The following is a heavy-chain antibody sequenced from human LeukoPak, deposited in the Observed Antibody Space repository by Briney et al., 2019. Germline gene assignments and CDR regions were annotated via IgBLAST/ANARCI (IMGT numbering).Heavy chain of an antibody. CDR2: INPNSGGT. CDR1: GYTFTGYY. D-gene: IGHD6-13*01. CDR3: ARRGPYSSSWVLFDY. V-gene: IGHV1-2*02. Sequence: ASVKVSCKASGYTFTGYYMHWVRQAPGQGLEWMGWINPNSGGTNYAQKLQGRVTMTTDTSTSTAYMELRSLRSDDTAVYYCARRGPYSSSWVLFDYWGQGTLVTVSS. J-gene: IGHJ4*02.